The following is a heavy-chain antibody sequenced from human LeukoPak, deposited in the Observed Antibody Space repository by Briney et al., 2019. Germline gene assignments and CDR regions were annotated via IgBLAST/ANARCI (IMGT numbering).Heavy chain of an antibody. D-gene: IGHD3-10*01. CDR2: INPNSGGT. J-gene: IGHJ6*03. CDR3: ARDYYGSGSYYGHMDV. CDR1: GYTFTGYY. Sequence: AAVKVSCKASGYTFTGYYMHWVRRAPGQGLEWMGWINPNSGGTNYAQKFQGRVTMTRDTSISTAYMELSRLRSDDTAVYYCARDYYGSGSYYGHMDVWGKGTTVTVSS. V-gene: IGHV1-2*02.